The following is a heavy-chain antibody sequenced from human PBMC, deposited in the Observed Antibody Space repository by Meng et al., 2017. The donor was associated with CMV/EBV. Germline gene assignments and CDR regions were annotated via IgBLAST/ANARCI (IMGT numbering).Heavy chain of an antibody. J-gene: IGHJ6*02. CDR3: ARDRVVVVPAAILENSYYYYGMDV. D-gene: IGHD2-2*02. Sequence: ASVTVSCKASGYTFTGYYMHLVRQAPGQGLEWMGWINPNSGGTNYAQKFQGRVTMTRDTSISTAYMELSRLRSDDTAVYYCARDRVVVVPAAILENSYYYYGMDVWGQGTTVTVSS. CDR1: GYTFTGYY. CDR2: INPNSGGT. V-gene: IGHV1-2*02.